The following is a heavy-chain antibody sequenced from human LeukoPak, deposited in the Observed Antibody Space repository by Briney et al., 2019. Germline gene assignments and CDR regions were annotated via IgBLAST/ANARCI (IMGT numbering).Heavy chain of an antibody. Sequence: GGSLRLSCAGSGFTFSSYRMHWVRQAPGKGLVWVSRISSDGSSTTYADSVKGRFTISRDNAKNTLYLQMNSLRDEDTAVYYCARDIVYWGQGTLVTVSS. CDR3: ARDIVY. V-gene: IGHV3-74*01. CDR1: GFTFSSYR. CDR2: ISSDGSST. D-gene: IGHD1-26*01. J-gene: IGHJ4*02.